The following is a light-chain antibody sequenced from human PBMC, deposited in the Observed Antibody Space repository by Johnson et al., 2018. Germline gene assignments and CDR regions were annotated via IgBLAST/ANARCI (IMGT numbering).Light chain of an antibody. CDR2: ENN. J-gene: IGLJ1*01. CDR1: SSNIGNNY. CDR3: GTWDSSLSAGNV. Sequence: QSVLTQPPSVSAAPGQKVTISCSGSSSNIGNNYVSWYQQLPGTAPKLLIYENNKRPSGIPDRFSGSKSGTSATLGITGLQNGDEADYYCGTWDSSLSAGNVFGTGTKVT. V-gene: IGLV1-51*02.